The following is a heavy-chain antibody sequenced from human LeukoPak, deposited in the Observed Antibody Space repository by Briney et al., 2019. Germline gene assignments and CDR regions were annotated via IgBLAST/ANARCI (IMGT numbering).Heavy chain of an antibody. V-gene: IGHV1-18*01. J-gene: IGHJ4*02. CDR2: ISAYNNNT. Sequence: ASVKVSCRTSGYTFSNYGVSWVRQAPGQGLEWMGWISAYNNNTNYAQKFQGRLTMTTDTSTSTAYMELRSLRSDDTAVYYCARGARISSSWYSSVWGQGTLITVS. CDR3: ARGARISSSWYSSV. CDR1: GYTFSNYG. D-gene: IGHD2-2*01.